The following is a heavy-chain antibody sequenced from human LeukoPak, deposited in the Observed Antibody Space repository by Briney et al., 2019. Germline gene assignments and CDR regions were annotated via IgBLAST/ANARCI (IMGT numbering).Heavy chain of an antibody. J-gene: IGHJ5*02. V-gene: IGHV1-2*02. D-gene: IGHD2/OR15-2a*01. CDR3: ARAVGNYILRFRFDP. CDR1: GYTFTGYY. Sequence: ASVKVSCKASGYTFTGYYMHWVRQAPGQGLEWMGWINPNSGGTNYAQKFQGRVTMTRDTSISTAYMELSRLGSDDTAVYYCARAVGNYILRFRFDPWGQGTLVTVSS. CDR2: INPNSGGT.